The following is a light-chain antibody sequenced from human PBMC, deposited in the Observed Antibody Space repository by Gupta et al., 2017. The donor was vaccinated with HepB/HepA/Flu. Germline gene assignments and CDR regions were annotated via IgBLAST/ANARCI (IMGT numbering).Light chain of an antibody. CDR3: SALDISLSAV. CDR2: RNN. Sequence: QAGLPQPPSVSKGLRQTATLTCTGNSNNVGNQGAAWPQQHQGHPPKLLSYRNNNRPSGISERLSASMSVNTASLTITELQPEDGADYYCSALDISLSAVFGVVTKLTVL. V-gene: IGLV10-54*01. CDR1: SNNVGNQG. J-gene: IGLJ2*01.